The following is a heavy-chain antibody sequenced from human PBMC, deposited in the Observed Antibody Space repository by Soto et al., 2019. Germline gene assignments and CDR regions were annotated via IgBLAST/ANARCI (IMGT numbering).Heavy chain of an antibody. CDR2: ISTTGTSP. J-gene: IGHJ3*01. V-gene: IGHV3-48*03. D-gene: IGHD3-10*01. CDR1: GFSSSNYE. Sequence: EVQLVESGGGLVQPGGSLRLSCTASGFSSSNYEMNWIRQAPGKGLEWVAHISTTGTSPYYADSVRGRFTVSRDTAXXSIYLQMNSLRAEDTALYYCARDGHRGPSDAFDVWGQGTMVTVSS. CDR3: ARDGHRGPSDAFDV.